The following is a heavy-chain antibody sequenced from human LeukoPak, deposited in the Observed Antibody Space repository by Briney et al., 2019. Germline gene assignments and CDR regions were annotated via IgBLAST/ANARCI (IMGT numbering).Heavy chain of an antibody. Sequence: ASVKVSCKASGYTFTSYYMHWVRQAPGQGLEWTGIINPSGGSTSYAQKFQGRVTMTRDTSTSTVYMELSSLRSEDTAVYYCARDSLIIVVPAAMSGWFDPWGQGTLVTVSS. CDR3: ARDSLIIVVPAAMSGWFDP. CDR2: INPSGGST. D-gene: IGHD2-2*01. CDR1: GYTFTSYY. J-gene: IGHJ5*02. V-gene: IGHV1-46*01.